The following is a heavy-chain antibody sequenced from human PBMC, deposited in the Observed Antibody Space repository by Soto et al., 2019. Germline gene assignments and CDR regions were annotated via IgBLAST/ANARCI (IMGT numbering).Heavy chain of an antibody. CDR3: ARNWGIFDY. CDR1: GFAFITSA. CDR2: ISGSGGGK. Sequence: EVQLLESGGGLVQPGASLRLSCEASGFAFITSAMSWVRQAPGKGLEWVSTISGSGGGKYYADSVNGRFTISGDNSKNTLFLQMNSLRAEDTALYYCARNWGIFDYWGQGTLVTVSS. V-gene: IGHV3-23*01. J-gene: IGHJ4*02. D-gene: IGHD7-27*01.